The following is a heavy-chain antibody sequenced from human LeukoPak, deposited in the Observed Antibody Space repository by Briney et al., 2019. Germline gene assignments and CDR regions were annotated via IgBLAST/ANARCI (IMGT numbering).Heavy chain of an antibody. D-gene: IGHD4-17*01. CDR3: ARGPYGDCAGD. CDR2: IYHSGST. Sequence: SETLSLTCAVSGHSISSGYYWGWIRQPPGKGLEWIGSIYHSGSTYYNPSLKSRVTISVDTSKNQFSLKLSSVTAADTAVYYCARGPYGDCAGDWGQGTLVTVSS. CDR1: GHSISSGYY. J-gene: IGHJ4*02. V-gene: IGHV4-38-2*01.